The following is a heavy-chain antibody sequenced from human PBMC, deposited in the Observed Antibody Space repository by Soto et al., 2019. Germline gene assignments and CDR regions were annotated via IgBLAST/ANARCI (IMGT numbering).Heavy chain of an antibody. CDR2: IYYSAST. J-gene: IGHJ6*02. CDR3: ARDFPTPPGGLAV. Sequence: QVQLQESGPGLVKPSQTLSLTCTVSGGSISGGDYHWTWIRQTPGKGLEWIGAIYYSASTYYNPSLVSRIGMSIATPKTQFPLSLPSVTATAPAVFYCARDFPTPPGGLAVWAKGPRSPSP. CDR1: GGSISGGDYH. V-gene: IGHV4-30-4*01.